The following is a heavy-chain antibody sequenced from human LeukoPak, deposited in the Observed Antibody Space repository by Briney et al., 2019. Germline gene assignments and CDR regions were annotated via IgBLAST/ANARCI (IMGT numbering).Heavy chain of an antibody. Sequence: SETLSLTCAVYGGSFSGYYWSWIRQPPGKGLEWVGEINHSGSTNYNPSLKSRVTISVDTSKNQFSLKLSSVTAADTAVYYCASAGYCSGGSCSHYYYYYGMDVWGQGTTVTVSS. V-gene: IGHV4-34*01. CDR3: ASAGYCSGGSCSHYYYYYGMDV. D-gene: IGHD2-15*01. J-gene: IGHJ6*02. CDR2: INHSGST. CDR1: GGSFSGYY.